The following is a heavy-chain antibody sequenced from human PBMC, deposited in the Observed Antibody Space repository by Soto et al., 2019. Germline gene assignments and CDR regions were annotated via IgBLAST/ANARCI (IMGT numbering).Heavy chain of an antibody. CDR3: ARVELDGAYDYNGMDV. CDR2: IIPIFGTA. J-gene: IGHJ6*02. V-gene: IGHV1-69*01. D-gene: IGHD1-1*01. CDR1: GGTFSSYA. Sequence: QVQLVQSGPEVKKPGSSAKVSCKASGGTFSSYAISWVRRATGQGLEWMGGIIPIFGTANYAQKFQGRVTIIADDSTSTSYMELSRLGSEDTAVHYCARVELDGAYDYNGMDVWCQGTTVTVSS.